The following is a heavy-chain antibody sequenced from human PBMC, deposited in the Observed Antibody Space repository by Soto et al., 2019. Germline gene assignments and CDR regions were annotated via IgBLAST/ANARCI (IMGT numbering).Heavy chain of an antibody. J-gene: IGHJ4*02. Sequence: GGSLRLSCSASGFTFGRYSMTWVRQGPEKGLEWVSEISADGTRTYYADSVKGRFTVSRDNSKNTLYLQMNSLRAEDTAVYYCVQNFDYWGQGTLVTVSS. CDR3: VQNFDY. CDR1: GFTFGRYS. CDR2: ISADGTRT. V-gene: IGHV3-23*01.